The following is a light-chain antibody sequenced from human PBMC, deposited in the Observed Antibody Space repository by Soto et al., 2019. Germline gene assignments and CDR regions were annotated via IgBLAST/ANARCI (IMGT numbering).Light chain of an antibody. CDR2: AAS. V-gene: IGKV1-9*01. CDR1: QGISSY. Sequence: DIQLTQSPSFLSACVGDRVTITCRASQGISSYVAWYQQKPGKAPKLLIYAASTLQSGVPSRFSGSGSATEFTLTISSLQPEDFATYFCQQLKSYPITFGGGTKVEIK. CDR3: QQLKSYPIT. J-gene: IGKJ4*01.